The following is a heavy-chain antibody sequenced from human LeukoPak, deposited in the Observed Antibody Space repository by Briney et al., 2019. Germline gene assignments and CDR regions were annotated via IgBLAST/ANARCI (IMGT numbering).Heavy chain of an antibody. V-gene: IGHV3-23*01. J-gene: IGHJ4*02. CDR3: TTDTWYSAGH. Sequence: PGGSLRLSCKASGFTFSSYAMSWVRQAPGKGLEWVSVISGGGTSSFYTDSVKGRFTISRDNAKNSLFLQMNSLRAEDTAIYYCTTDTWYSAGHWGQGTLVTVSS. D-gene: IGHD2-15*01. CDR1: GFTFSSYA. CDR2: ISGGGTSS.